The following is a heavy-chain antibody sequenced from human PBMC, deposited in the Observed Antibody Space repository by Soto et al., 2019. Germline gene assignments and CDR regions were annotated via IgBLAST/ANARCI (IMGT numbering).Heavy chain of an antibody. CDR1: GGTFSSYA. Sequence: QVQLVQSGAEVKKPGSSVKVSCKASGGTFSSYAISWVRQAPGPGLEWMGGILPIFGTANYAQKFQGRVTITEDESKRPAYMELSILSSEDSAVYYCARDRYYVSSGVRAYWFSDLLGRGTLVAVAS. D-gene: IGHD3-22*01. V-gene: IGHV1-69*01. CDR2: ILPIFGTA. CDR3: ARDRYYVSSGVRAYWFSDL. J-gene: IGHJ2*01.